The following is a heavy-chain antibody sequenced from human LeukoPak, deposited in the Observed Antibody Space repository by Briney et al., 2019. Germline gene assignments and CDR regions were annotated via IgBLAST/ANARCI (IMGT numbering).Heavy chain of an antibody. J-gene: IGHJ4*02. V-gene: IGHV1-46*01. Sequence: ASVKVSCKASGYTFTSYYIHWVRQAPGQGLEWMGIINPRGGSTSYAHKFQGRVTMTRYTSTSTVYMELSRLRSEDTAVYYCARSDIVVVPAAIRRFPFDYWGQGTLVTVSS. CDR1: GYTFTSYY. D-gene: IGHD2-2*02. CDR2: INPRGGST. CDR3: ARSDIVVVPAAIRRFPFDY.